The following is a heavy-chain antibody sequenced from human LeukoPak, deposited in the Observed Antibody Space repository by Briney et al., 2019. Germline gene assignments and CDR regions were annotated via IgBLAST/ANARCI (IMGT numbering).Heavy chain of an antibody. Sequence: PGGSLRLSCAASGFTFTNAWMSWVRQAPGKGLEWVCRIKRKTDGGTTDYAAPVKGRFTISRDDSKNTLYLQMNSLKTEDTAVYYCTARPVVVPVAIHLVDVWGKGTTVSVCS. D-gene: IGHD2-2*01. CDR2: IKRKTDGGTT. CDR3: TARPVVVPVAIHLVDV. CDR1: GFTFTNAW. V-gene: IGHV3-15*01. J-gene: IGHJ6*04.